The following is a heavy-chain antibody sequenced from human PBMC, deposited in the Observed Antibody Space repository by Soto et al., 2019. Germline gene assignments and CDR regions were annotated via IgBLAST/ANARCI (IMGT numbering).Heavy chain of an antibody. J-gene: IGHJ3*02. CDR3: ARDKPSREGVIKAFDI. Sequence: ASVKVSCKASGYTFTSYGISWVRQAPGQGLEWMGWISAYNGNTNYAQKLQGRVTMTADESTSTAYMELSSLRSGDTAVYYCARDKPSREGVIKAFDIWGQGTMVTVSS. V-gene: IGHV1-18*01. CDR1: GYTFTSYG. D-gene: IGHD3-10*01. CDR2: ISAYNGNT.